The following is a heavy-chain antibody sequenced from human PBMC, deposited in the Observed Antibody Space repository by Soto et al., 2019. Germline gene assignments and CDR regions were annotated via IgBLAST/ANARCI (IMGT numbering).Heavy chain of an antibody. CDR1: GFTFSSYA. Sequence: EVQLLESGGGLVQPGGSLRLSCAASGFTFSSYAMSWVRQAPGKGLEWVSAISGSGGSTYYADSVKGRFTISRDNSKNTLYLQMNSLRAEDTAVYYCAKASIWFGEFEYYFDYWGQGTLVTVSS. CDR3: AKASIWFGEFEYYFDY. D-gene: IGHD3-10*01. CDR2: ISGSGGST. V-gene: IGHV3-23*01. J-gene: IGHJ4*02.